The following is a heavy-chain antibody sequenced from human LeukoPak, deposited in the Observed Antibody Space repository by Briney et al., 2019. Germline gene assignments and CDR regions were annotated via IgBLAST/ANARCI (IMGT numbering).Heavy chain of an antibody. CDR1: GFTFISYW. Sequence: AGGSLRLSCAASGFTFISYWMHWVRQAPGKGLVWVSRINSDGSTTSYAPSVKGRFTIPRDTAKNTLYLQMNSLRAEDTAVCYCARGHHYYDSSAYYYWGQGTLVTVSS. J-gene: IGHJ4*02. D-gene: IGHD3-22*01. CDR2: INSDGSTT. CDR3: ARGHHYYDSSAYYY. V-gene: IGHV3-74*01.